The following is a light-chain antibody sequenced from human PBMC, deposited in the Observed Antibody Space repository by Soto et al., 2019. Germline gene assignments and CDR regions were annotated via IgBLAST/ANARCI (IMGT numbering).Light chain of an antibody. V-gene: IGKV1-8*01. CDR3: QQYYSYRT. CDR1: PGISSY. J-gene: IGKJ1*01. Sequence: AIRMPQSQSSLSASTGDSVTITCRASPGISSYLAWYPQKPGKAPKLLIYAASTLQSGVPSRFSGSGSGTDFTLTISCLQSEDFATYYCQQYYSYRTVGQGTKVDIK. CDR2: AAS.